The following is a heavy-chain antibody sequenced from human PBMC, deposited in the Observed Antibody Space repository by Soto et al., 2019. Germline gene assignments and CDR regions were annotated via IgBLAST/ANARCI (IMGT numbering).Heavy chain of an antibody. D-gene: IGHD1-1*01. CDR2: IIGSGGNT. Sequence: GGSLRLSCAASGFTFTNYAMSWVRQAPGKGLEWVSGIIGSGGNTDYADSVKGRFTIFRDNSKNTLYLQMNSLRAEDTAVYYCVTHSWNYWGQGTLVTVSS. CDR3: VTHSWNY. J-gene: IGHJ4*02. CDR1: GFTFTNYA. V-gene: IGHV3-23*01.